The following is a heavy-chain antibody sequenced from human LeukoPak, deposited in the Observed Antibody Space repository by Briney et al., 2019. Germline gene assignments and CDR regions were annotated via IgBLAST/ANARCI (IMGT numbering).Heavy chain of an antibody. V-gene: IGHV3-30-3*02. CDR2: ISYDGSNK. CDR1: GFTFSSYA. J-gene: IGHJ4*02. CDR3: AKEGYGHSSGWFGN. Sequence: GRSLRLSCAASGFTFSSYAMHWVRQAPGKGLEWVAVISYDGSNKYYADSVKGRFTVSRDNSKNTLYLQMNSLRAEDTTVYYCAKEGYGHSSGWFGNWGQGTLVTVSS. D-gene: IGHD6-19*01.